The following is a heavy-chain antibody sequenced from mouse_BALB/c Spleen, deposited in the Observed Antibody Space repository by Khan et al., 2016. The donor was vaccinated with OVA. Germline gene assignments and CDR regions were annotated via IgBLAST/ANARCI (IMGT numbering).Heavy chain of an antibody. V-gene: IGHV2-2*02. J-gene: IGHJ3*01. CDR1: GCSLTNYS. CDR2: IWSAGST. Sequence: VQLQESGPGLVQPSQSLSITCTVSGCSLTNYSVHWVRQSPGKGLEWLGVIWSAGSTDYNAAFISRLTIRKDNSRSQVFFKMNSLQPNDTAIDYCARRGYDYGRGALFAYWGQGTLVTVSA. D-gene: IGHD2-4*01. CDR3: ARRGYDYGRGALFAY.